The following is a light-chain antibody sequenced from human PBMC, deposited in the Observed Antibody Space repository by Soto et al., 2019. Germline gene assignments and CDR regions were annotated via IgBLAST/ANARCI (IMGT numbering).Light chain of an antibody. CDR1: QDIRND. J-gene: IGKJ4*01. CDR3: QQYGSSVLT. Sequence: DIQMTQSPSSLSASVGDRVTITCRASQDIRNDLGWYQQKPGKAPKRLIYAASSLQSGVPSRFSGSASGTEFTLIISRLEPEDFAVYYCQQYGSSVLTFGGGTKVEIK. V-gene: IGKV1-17*01. CDR2: AAS.